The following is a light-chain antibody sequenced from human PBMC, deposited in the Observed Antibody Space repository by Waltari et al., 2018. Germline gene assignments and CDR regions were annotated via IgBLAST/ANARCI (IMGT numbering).Light chain of an antibody. CDR2: GAS. CDR3: QQYDNWLGT. J-gene: IGKJ1*01. CDR1: QSIRSN. V-gene: IGKV3-15*01. Sequence: EIVMTQSPATLSVFPGERATLSCRASQSIRSNLAWYQHTPGQAPMLLIYGASTRATGIPARFSGSGSGTEFTLTISSLQSEDFAVYFCQQYDNWLGTFGQGTKVEIK.